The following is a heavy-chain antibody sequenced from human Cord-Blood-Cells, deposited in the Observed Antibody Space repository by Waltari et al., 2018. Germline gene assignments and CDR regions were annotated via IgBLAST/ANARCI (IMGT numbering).Heavy chain of an antibody. Sequence: QLQLQESGPGLVKPSETLSLTCTVSGGSISSSSYYWGSIRQPPGKGLEWIGSIYYSGSTYYNPSLKSRVTISVDTSKNQFSLKLSSVTAADTAVYYCARPSHKVSSYYYYGMDVWGQGTTVTVSS. CDR3: ARPSHKVSSYYYYGMDV. CDR2: IYYSGST. CDR1: GGSISSSSYY. V-gene: IGHV4-39*01. J-gene: IGHJ6*02.